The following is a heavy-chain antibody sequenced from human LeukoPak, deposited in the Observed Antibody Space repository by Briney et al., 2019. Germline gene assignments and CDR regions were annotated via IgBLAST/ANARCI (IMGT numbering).Heavy chain of an antibody. CDR2: ISAYNGNT. Sequence: ASVKVSCKASGYTFTSYGISWVRQAPGQGLEWMGWISAYNGNTNYAQKLQGRVTMTTDTSTSTAYMELRSLRSDDTAVYYCARDNSGPKAARPGWFDPWGQGTLVTVSS. J-gene: IGHJ5*02. CDR1: GYTFTSYG. CDR3: ARDNSGPKAARPGWFDP. D-gene: IGHD6-6*01. V-gene: IGHV1-18*01.